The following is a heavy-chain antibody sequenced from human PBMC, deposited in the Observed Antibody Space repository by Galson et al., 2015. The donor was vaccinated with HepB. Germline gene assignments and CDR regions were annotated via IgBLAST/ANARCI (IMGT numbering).Heavy chain of an antibody. D-gene: IGHD2-2*02. V-gene: IGHV3-11*06. J-gene: IGHJ6*03. Sequence: SLRLSCAASGFTFSDYYMSWIRQAPGKGLEWVSYISSSSSYTNYADSVKGRFTISRDNAKNSLYLQMNSLRAEDTAVYYCARAPGGYCSSTSCYIDYYYYMDVWGKGTTVTVSS. CDR2: ISSSSSYT. CDR1: GFTFSDYY. CDR3: ARAPGGYCSSTSCYIDYYYYMDV.